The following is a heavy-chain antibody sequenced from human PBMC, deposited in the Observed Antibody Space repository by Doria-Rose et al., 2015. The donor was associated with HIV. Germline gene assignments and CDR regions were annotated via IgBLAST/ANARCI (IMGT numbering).Heavy chain of an antibody. J-gene: IGHJ4*02. CDR1: GVSLSSPGMG. V-gene: IGHV2-26*01. Sequence: QITLKECGPVLVKPTGTLTLTCTVSGVSLSSPGMGVSWIRQPPGKALEWLANIFSDDERSYKTSLNGRLTISRSTSKSKVVLTMTDMDPVDTATYYCARIKSSRWYHKYSFDFWGQGTLVIVSA. CDR3: ARIKSSRWYHKYSFDF. D-gene: IGHD6-13*01. CDR2: IFSDDER.